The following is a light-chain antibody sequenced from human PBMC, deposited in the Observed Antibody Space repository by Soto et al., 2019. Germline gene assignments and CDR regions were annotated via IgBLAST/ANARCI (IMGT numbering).Light chain of an antibody. CDR3: MQPLQSWT. J-gene: IGKJ1*01. V-gene: IGKV2-28*01. CDR2: MGS. Sequence: DIVMTQSPLSLPVTPAEPASISCRSSQSLLHSNGYTYLDWYLQKPGQAPQLLIYMGSNRASGVPDRFSGSGSGTEFTLKISRVEAEDFGVYYCMQPLQSWTFGQGTKVDI. CDR1: QSLLHSNGYTY.